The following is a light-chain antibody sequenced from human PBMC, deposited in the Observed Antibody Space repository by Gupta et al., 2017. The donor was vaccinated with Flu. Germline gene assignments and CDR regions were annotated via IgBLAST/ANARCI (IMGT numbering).Light chain of an antibody. V-gene: IGLV2-14*01. CDR2: EVS. J-gene: IGLJ3*02. CDR3: NSYTSSTNPGV. CDR1: SSDIGDYDF. Sequence: SSDIGDYDFVSWYRQVPGKAPKLIIYEVSRRPSGVSNRFSGSKSDNTASLTISGLQADDEGDYYCNSYTSSTNPGVFGGGTKLSVL.